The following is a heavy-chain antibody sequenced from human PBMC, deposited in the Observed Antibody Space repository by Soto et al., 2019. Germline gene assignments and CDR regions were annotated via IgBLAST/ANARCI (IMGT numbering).Heavy chain of an antibody. J-gene: IGHJ5*02. Sequence: QVVLQESGPGVVKPSDTLSLTCNVSGASLSRYYWSWIRQPPGKGLEWIGRIYATGDTDYNPSLKSRISMSVDMSKKQFSLTLRSVTAADTXXXXXXXXGTKNLRDRFEPWGRGILVTXXS. D-gene: IGHD3-16*01. CDR1: GASLSRYY. CDR2: IYATGDT. CDR3: XXXGTKNLRDRFEP. V-gene: IGHV4-4*07.